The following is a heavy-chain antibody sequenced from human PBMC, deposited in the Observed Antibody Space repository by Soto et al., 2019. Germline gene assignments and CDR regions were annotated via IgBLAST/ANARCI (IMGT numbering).Heavy chain of an antibody. CDR2: ISAYNGNT. J-gene: IGHJ3*02. Sequence: ASVKVSCKASGYTFTSYGISWVRQAPGQGLEWMGWISAYNGNTNYAQKLQGRVTMTTDTSTGTAYMELRSLRSDDTAVYYCARDLEVVDWKNAFDIWGQGTMVTVSS. D-gene: IGHD1-1*01. V-gene: IGHV1-18*01. CDR1: GYTFTSYG. CDR3: ARDLEVVDWKNAFDI.